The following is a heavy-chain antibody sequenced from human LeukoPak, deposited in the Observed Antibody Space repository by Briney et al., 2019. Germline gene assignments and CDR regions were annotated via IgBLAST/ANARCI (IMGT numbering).Heavy chain of an antibody. Sequence: GESLKISCKGSGYSFTTYWIGWARQMPGKGLEWMGIIYPGDSETRYGPSFEGQVTISADKSISTAYLQWSSLKASDTAMYYCARGESEWLFHDYWGQGTLVTVSS. CDR2: IYPGDSET. J-gene: IGHJ4*02. CDR1: GYSFTTYW. CDR3: ARGESEWLFHDY. V-gene: IGHV5-51*01. D-gene: IGHD3-3*01.